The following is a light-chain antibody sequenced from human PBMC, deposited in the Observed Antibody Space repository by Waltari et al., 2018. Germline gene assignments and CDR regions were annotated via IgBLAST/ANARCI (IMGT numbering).Light chain of an antibody. CDR1: QSVGRT. CDR3: QHYVRLPVT. J-gene: IGKJ1*01. V-gene: IGKV3-20*01. CDR2: GAS. Sequence: EIVLTQSPGTLSLSPGERATLSCRTSQSVGRTLAWYQQKPGQAPSLLIYGASIRATGIPDRFSGSGSGTDFSLTISRLELEDFAVYYCQHYVRLPVTFGQGTKVEIK.